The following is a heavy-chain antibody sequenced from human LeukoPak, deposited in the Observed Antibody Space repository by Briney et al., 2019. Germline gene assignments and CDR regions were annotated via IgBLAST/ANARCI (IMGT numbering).Heavy chain of an antibody. J-gene: IGHJ3*02. Sequence: PGGSLRLSCAASGFTFSSYAMSWVRQAPGKGLEWVSAITGSRGGKYYADSVKGRFTISRDNSKNTLSLQMNSLRADDTAIYYCAKVGVIGGGAFDIWGQGTMVTVSS. CDR2: ITGSRGGK. CDR1: GFTFSSYA. D-gene: IGHD3-22*01. V-gene: IGHV3-23*01. CDR3: AKVGVIGGGAFDI.